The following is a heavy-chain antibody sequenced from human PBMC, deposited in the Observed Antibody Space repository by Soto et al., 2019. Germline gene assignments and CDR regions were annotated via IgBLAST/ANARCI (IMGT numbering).Heavy chain of an antibody. CDR1: GGSFSGYY. Sequence: SETLSLTCAVYGGSFSGYYWSWIRQPPGKGLEWIGEINHSGSTNYNPSLKSRVTISVDTSKNQFSLKLSSVTAADTAVYYCARGQRVAAQYYSDYWGQGTLVTVSS. CDR2: INHSGST. J-gene: IGHJ4*02. D-gene: IGHD6-19*01. V-gene: IGHV4-34*01. CDR3: ARGQRVAAQYYSDY.